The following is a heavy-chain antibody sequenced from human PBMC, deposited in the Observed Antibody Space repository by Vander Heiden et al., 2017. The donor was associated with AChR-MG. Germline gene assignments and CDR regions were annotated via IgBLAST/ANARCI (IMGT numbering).Heavy chain of an antibody. CDR2: INSDGSGT. J-gene: IGHJ6*03. Sequence: EVQLVESGGGLVQPGGSLRLSCAASGFTFSSYWTHWVRQAPGKGLVWVSRINSDGSGTSYADSVKGRFTISRDNAKNTLYLQMNSLRVEDTAVYYCAREVAARGLFPTYYYYYYMDVWGKGTTVTVSS. V-gene: IGHV3-74*01. D-gene: IGHD6-6*01. CDR1: GFTFSSYW. CDR3: AREVAARGLFPTYYYYYYMDV.